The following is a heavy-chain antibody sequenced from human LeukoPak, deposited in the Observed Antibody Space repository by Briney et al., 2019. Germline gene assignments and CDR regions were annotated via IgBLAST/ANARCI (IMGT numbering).Heavy chain of an antibody. CDR3: ARGGGVMVRGVISPNWFDP. Sequence: GESLKISCKGSGYSFTSYWIGWVRQMPGKGLEWMGIIYPGDSDTRYSPSFQGQVTISADKSISTAYLQWSSLKASDTAMYYCARGGGVMVRGVISPNWFDPWGQGTLVTVSS. J-gene: IGHJ5*02. V-gene: IGHV5-51*01. CDR2: IYPGDSDT. CDR1: GYSFTSYW. D-gene: IGHD3-10*01.